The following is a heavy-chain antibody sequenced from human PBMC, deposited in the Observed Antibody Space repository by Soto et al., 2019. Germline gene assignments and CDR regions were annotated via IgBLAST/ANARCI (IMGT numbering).Heavy chain of an antibody. CDR3: ARGSRYRYSSSWSSPFDY. J-gene: IGHJ4*02. Sequence: GALSLSCAASGFTFSSYAMHLVRQAPGKGLEYVSAISSNGGSTYYADSVKGRFTISRDNSKNTLYLQMGSLRAEDMAVYYCARGSRYRYSSSWSSPFDYWGQGTLVTVSS. CDR2: ISSNGGST. CDR1: GFTFSSYA. D-gene: IGHD6-13*01. V-gene: IGHV3-64*02.